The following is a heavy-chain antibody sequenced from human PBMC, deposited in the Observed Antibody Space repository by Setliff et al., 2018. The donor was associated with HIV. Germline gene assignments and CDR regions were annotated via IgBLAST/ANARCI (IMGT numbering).Heavy chain of an antibody. CDR1: GGSISSYY. CDR3: ARGRVTLNGVAAGHHYMDV. Sequence: SETLSLTCTVSGGSISSYYWGWIRQPPGNGLEWIGYIYYSGSTNYNPSLKNRVAISIDTSKNQFSLKLNSLTAADTAIYYCARGRVTLNGVAAGHHYMDVWGKGNTVTVSS. D-gene: IGHD3-3*01. V-gene: IGHV4-59*01. CDR2: IYYSGST. J-gene: IGHJ6*03.